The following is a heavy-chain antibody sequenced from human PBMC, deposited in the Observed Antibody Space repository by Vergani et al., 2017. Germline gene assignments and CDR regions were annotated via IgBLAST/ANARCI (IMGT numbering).Heavy chain of an antibody. Sequence: QITLKESGPTLVKPTQTLTLTCTFSGFSLSTSGVGVGWIRQPPGKALEWLALIYWDDDKRYSPSLKSRLTISKDTSKSQVVLTMTNMDPVDTATYYCARVTIFGENDYWGQGTLVTVSS. CDR2: IYWDDDK. J-gene: IGHJ4*02. D-gene: IGHD3-3*01. CDR1: GFSLSTSGVG. CDR3: ARVTIFGENDY. V-gene: IGHV2-5*02.